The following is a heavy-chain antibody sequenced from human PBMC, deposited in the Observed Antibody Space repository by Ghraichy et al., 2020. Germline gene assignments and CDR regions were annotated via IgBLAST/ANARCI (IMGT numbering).Heavy chain of an antibody. V-gene: IGHV4-59*01. CDR3: ARFDYGSGAGNWFDP. Sequence: SQTLSLTCTVSGGSISNYYWNWIRQPPGKGLEWIGYVYYSGSTNYNPSLKSRVTISVDTSKNQFSLKLSSVTAADTALYYFARFDYGSGAGNWFDPWGQGTLVTVSS. CDR2: VYYSGST. CDR1: GGSISNYY. D-gene: IGHD3-10*01. J-gene: IGHJ5*02.